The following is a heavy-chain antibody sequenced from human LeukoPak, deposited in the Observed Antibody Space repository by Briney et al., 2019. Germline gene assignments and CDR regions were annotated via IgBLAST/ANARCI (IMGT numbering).Heavy chain of an antibody. CDR3: TRVGTSGYTADY. Sequence: PGGSLRLSCAASGFYFSIYSINWVRQAPGKGLEWISYISSTSRNIYFADSVKGRFTISRDNAQNSVSLQMNSLRAEDTAVYFCTRVGTSGYTADYWGQGTRVTVSS. J-gene: IGHJ4*02. D-gene: IGHD3-22*01. V-gene: IGHV3-48*04. CDR1: GFYFSIYS. CDR2: ISSTSRNI.